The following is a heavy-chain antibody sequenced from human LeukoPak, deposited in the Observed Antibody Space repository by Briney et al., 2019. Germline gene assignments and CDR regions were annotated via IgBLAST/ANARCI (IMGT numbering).Heavy chain of an antibody. V-gene: IGHV3-23*01. CDR3: AKRENTDSVVVPAAPFDY. CDR1: GFTFSSYA. D-gene: IGHD2-2*01. CDR2: ISGSGGST. Sequence: GGSLRLSCAASGFTFSSYAMSWVRQAPGKGLEWISAISGSGGSTYYADSVKGRFTISRDNSKNTLYLQMNSLRAEDTAVYYCAKRENTDSVVVPAAPFDYWGQGTLVTVSS. J-gene: IGHJ4*02.